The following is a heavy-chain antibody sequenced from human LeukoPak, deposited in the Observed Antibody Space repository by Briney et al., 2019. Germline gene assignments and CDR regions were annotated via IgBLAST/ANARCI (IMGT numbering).Heavy chain of an antibody. CDR3: AREGSATLAFDP. J-gene: IGHJ5*02. CDR1: GFTFSSYA. CDR2: ISYDGSNK. D-gene: IGHD3-3*02. Sequence: GRSLRLSCAASGFTFSSYAMHWVRQAPGKGLEWVAVISYDGSNKYYADSVKGRFTISRDNSKNTLYLQMNSLRAEDTAVYYCAREGSATLAFDPWGQGTLVTVSS. V-gene: IGHV3-30*03.